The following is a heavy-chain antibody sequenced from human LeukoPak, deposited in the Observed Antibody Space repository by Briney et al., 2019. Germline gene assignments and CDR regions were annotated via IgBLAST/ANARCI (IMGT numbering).Heavy chain of an antibody. Sequence: GGSLRLSCAASTFTFSSDSMNWVRQAPGKGLEWVSSISSSSDYIYYADSVKGRFTISRDNSKNTLYLQMNSLRAEDTAVYYCARSYCSGGSCYSGFDYWGQGTLVTVSS. V-gene: IGHV3-21*01. CDR3: ARSYCSGGSCYSGFDY. CDR2: ISSSSDYI. CDR1: TFTFSSDS. J-gene: IGHJ4*02. D-gene: IGHD2-15*01.